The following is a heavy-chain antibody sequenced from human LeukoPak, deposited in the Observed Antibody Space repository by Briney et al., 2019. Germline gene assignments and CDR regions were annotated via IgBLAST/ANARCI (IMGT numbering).Heavy chain of an antibody. V-gene: IGHV1-8*01. CDR1: GYTFTGFD. J-gene: IGHJ4*02. CDR2: MNPNSGNT. Sequence: ASVRVPCKASGYTFTGFDINWVRQATGQGLEWMGWMNPNSGNTGYAQKFQGRVTMTRDTSISTAFMELSSLRSEDTAVYYCARGGYYDRSGFYYEDYWGQGTLVTVSS. CDR3: ARGGYYDRSGFYYEDY. D-gene: IGHD3-22*01.